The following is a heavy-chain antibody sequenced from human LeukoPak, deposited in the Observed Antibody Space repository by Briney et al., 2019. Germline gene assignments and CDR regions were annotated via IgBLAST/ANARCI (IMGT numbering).Heavy chain of an antibody. CDR2: IYYSGST. J-gene: IGHJ4*02. D-gene: IGHD4-23*01. CDR3: ARGPPHGGNFHY. Sequence: SETLSLTCAVSGDSFSGNNYWSWIRQHPGKGLEWIGYIYYSGSTYYNPSLKSRVTISVDTSKNQFSLKLSSVTAADTAVYYCARGPPHGGNFHYWGQGTLVTVSS. CDR1: GDSFSGNNY. V-gene: IGHV4-31*11.